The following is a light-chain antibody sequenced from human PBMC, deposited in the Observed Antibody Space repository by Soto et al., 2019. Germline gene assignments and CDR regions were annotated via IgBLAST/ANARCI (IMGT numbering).Light chain of an antibody. CDR1: ESISSW. Sequence: DVQITHSPPTLSASVGDSVTITCRASESISSWLAWYQQKPGKAPRLLIYKASSLESGVPSRFSGSGSGTEFTLTISSLQPDDFATYYCQQCSTSPWTFGQGTKV. V-gene: IGKV1-5*03. CDR3: QQCSTSPWT. J-gene: IGKJ1*01. CDR2: KAS.